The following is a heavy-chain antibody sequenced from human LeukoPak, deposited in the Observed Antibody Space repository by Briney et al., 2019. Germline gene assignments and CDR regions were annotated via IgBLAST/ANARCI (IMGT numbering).Heavy chain of an antibody. V-gene: IGHV3-30*02. Sequence: PGGSLRLSCAASGFTFSSYGMHWVRRAPGKGLEWVAFIRYDGSNKYYADSVKGRFAISRDNSKNTLYLQMNSLRAEDTAVYYCAKELAIQLWGAFDIWGQGTMVTVSS. CDR3: AKELAIQLWGAFDI. D-gene: IGHD5-18*01. CDR2: IRYDGSNK. J-gene: IGHJ3*02. CDR1: GFTFSSYG.